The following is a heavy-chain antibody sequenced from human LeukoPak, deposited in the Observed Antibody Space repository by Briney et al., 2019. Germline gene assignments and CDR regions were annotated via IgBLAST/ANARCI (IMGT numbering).Heavy chain of an antibody. J-gene: IGHJ4*02. D-gene: IGHD2-8*01. CDR2: ILYDGTKK. Sequence: GGSLRLSCAASGFTFSRFGMHWVRQAPGQGLEWVAFILYDGTKKYYADSVKGRFTISRDNSRNTLSLQMSSLRVEDTALYYCAREYCTNGVCYKRFDYWGQGTLVTVSS. CDR1: GFTFSRFG. CDR3: AREYCTNGVCYKRFDY. V-gene: IGHV3-30*02.